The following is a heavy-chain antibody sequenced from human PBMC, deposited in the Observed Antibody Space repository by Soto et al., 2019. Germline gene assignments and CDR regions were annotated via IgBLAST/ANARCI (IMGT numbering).Heavy chain of an antibody. CDR3: AGTTSRQWYYMDV. CDR2: TYYRSRWYN. V-gene: IGHV6-1*01. Sequence: SPTLSLTCAISGDSVSSNSAAWNWIRQSPSRGLEWLGRTYYRSRWYNDYAVSVKSRITVNPDTSKNQFSLHLNSMTPEDTAVYYCAGTTSRQWYYMDVWDKGTTVTVSS. CDR1: GDSVSSNSAA. J-gene: IGHJ6*03. D-gene: IGHD1-7*01.